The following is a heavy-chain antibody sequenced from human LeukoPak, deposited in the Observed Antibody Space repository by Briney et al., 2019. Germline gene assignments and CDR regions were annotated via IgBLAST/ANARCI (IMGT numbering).Heavy chain of an antibody. V-gene: IGHV4-34*01. J-gene: IGHJ5*02. CDR2: INHSGST. D-gene: IGHD3-10*01. Sequence: SETLSLTCAVYGGSFSGYYWSWIRQPPGKGLEWIEEINHSGSTNYNPSLKSRVTISVDTSKNQFSLKLSSVTAADTAVYYCARGHALLLWFGGRENWFDPWGQGTLVTVSS. CDR3: ARGHALLLWFGGRENWFDP. CDR1: GGSFSGYY.